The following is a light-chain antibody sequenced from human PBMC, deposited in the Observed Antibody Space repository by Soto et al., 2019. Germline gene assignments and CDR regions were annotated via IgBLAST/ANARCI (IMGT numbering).Light chain of an antibody. J-gene: IGKJ2*01. CDR1: EGISNF. Sequence: GDRCNITCRASEGISNFLAWYQQKPGKAPELLIYTASTLRSGVPSRFSGSGSGTEFTLTISSLQPEDFATFYCQQLHTYPYTFGQGTRLDI. CDR3: QQLHTYPYT. V-gene: IGKV1-9*01. CDR2: TAS.